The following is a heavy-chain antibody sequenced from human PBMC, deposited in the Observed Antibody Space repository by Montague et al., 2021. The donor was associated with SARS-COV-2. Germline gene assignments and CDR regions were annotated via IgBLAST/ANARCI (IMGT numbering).Heavy chain of an antibody. V-gene: IGHV3-33*01. CDR3: ARDRNYLELYYYYMDV. Sequence: SLRLSCAASGFTFSSYGMHWVRQAPGKGLEWVAVIWYDGSNKYYADSVKGRFTISRDNSKNTLYLQMNSLRAEDTAVYYCARDRNYLELYYYYMDVWGKGTTVTVSS. CDR2: IWYDGSNK. D-gene: IGHD1-7*01. CDR1: GFTFSSYG. J-gene: IGHJ6*03.